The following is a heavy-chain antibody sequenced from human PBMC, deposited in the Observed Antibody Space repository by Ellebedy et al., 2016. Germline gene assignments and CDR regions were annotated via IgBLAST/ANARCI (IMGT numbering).Heavy chain of an antibody. CDR3: ARGAGEMGADWFDP. J-gene: IGHJ5*02. CDR2: MNANSGNT. Sequence: ASVKVSCKASGYTFINNDINWVRQATGQGLEWMGWMNANSGNTGYAQKFQGRVTMTRDTAISTAYMELSSLTSEDTAVYYCARGAGEMGADWFDPWGQGTLVTVSS. V-gene: IGHV1-8*02. CDR1: GYTFINND. D-gene: IGHD5-24*01.